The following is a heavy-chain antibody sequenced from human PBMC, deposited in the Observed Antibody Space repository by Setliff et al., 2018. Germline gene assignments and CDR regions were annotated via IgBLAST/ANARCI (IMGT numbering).Heavy chain of an antibody. CDR1: GVSTNSLNW. CDR3: ARAISGWYSAYYYYMDV. J-gene: IGHJ6*03. Sequence: TLSLTCAVSGVSTNSLNWWTWVRQSPGKGLEWIGYIYHDGPSVHYNPSLKSRVTISLDTSKNQFSLNLSSVTATDTAVYYCARAISGWYSAYYYYMDVWGKGTTVTVSS. CDR2: IYHDGPS. V-gene: IGHV4-4*02. D-gene: IGHD6-19*01.